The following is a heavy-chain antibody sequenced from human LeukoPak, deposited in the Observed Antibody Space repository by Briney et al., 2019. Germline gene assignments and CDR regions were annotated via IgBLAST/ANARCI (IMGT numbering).Heavy chain of an antibody. D-gene: IGHD3-10*01. CDR2: INPNSGGT. Sequence: ASVKVSCKASGYTFTGYYMHWVRQAPGQGLEWMGWINPNSGGTNYAQKLQGRVTMTTDTSTSTAYMELRSLRSDDTAVYYCARPGHYYGSGSYREGDYWGQGTLVTVSS. CDR1: GYTFTGYY. CDR3: ARPGHYYGSGSYREGDY. V-gene: IGHV1-2*02. J-gene: IGHJ4*02.